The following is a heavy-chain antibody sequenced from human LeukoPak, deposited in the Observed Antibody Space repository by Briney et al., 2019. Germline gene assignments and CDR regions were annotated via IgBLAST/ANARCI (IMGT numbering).Heavy chain of an antibody. J-gene: IGHJ6*03. CDR1: GGSISTYY. CDR2: IYFSGST. CDR3: ARVLVGTILGEDYYMDV. V-gene: IGHV4-59*01. D-gene: IGHD3-10*01. Sequence: SETLSLTCTVSGGSISTYYWSWIRQPPGKGLEWIGFIYFSGSTNYNPSLKSRVTISLDTSKNQFSLKLSSVTAADTAVYYCARVLVGTILGEDYYMDVWGKGTTVTVSS.